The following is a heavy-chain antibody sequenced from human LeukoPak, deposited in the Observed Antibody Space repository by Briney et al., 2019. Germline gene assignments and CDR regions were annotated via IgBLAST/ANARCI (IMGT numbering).Heavy chain of an antibody. D-gene: IGHD5-18*01. CDR1: GGSLSGYY. CDR3: ARDYYSEDTAMAPVGY. V-gene: IGHV4-34*01. CDR2: INHSGST. Sequence: PSETLSLTCAVYGGSLSGYYWSWIRQPPGKGLEWIGEINHSGSTNYNPSLKSRVTMSVDTSKNQFSLRLSSVTAADTAVYYCARDYYSEDTAMAPVGYWGQGTLVTVSS. J-gene: IGHJ4*02.